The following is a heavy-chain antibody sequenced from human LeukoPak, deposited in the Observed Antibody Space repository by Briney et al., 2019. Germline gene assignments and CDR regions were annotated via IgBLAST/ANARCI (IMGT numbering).Heavy chain of an antibody. Sequence: ASVKVSCKASGHTFVSYGISWVRQAPGQGLEWMGWISGYNGKINYAQKFQGRVTMTTDTSTSTAYLELRSLTSEATAVYYCARRFCSSVSCYDDDAFDVWGQGTLVTVSS. CDR1: GHTFVSYG. CDR2: ISGYNGKI. D-gene: IGHD2-2*01. CDR3: ARRFCSSVSCYDDDAFDV. J-gene: IGHJ3*01. V-gene: IGHV1-18*01.